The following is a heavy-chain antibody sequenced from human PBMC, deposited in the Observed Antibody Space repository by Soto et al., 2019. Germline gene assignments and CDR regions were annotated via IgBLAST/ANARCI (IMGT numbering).Heavy chain of an antibody. J-gene: IGHJ4*02. CDR3: AAGEASSRNLAPYYLDF. Sequence: SETLSLTCTVSGGSMRNYFWTWIRQPPGKGLEWIGYIHYSGTTSFFPSYNPSLRSRVTISEDTSKNQFSLKLLSVTTADTAVYFCAAGEASSRNLAPYYLDFWGQVTLVTVS. V-gene: IGHV4-59*01. CDR1: GGSMRNYF. D-gene: IGHD6-13*01. CDR2: IHYSGTT.